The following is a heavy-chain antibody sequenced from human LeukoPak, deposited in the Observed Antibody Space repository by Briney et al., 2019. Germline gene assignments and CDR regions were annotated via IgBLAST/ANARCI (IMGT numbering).Heavy chain of an antibody. Sequence: SETLSLTCAVSGGSISSGGYSWSWIRQPPGKGLEWIGYIYHSGSTYYNPSLESRVTISVDRSKNQFSLKLSSVTAADTAVYYCARGYKSGSSSPRYFDLWGRGTLVTVSS. V-gene: IGHV4-30-2*01. CDR2: IYHSGST. CDR3: ARGYKSGSSSPRYFDL. J-gene: IGHJ2*01. CDR1: GGSISSGGYS. D-gene: IGHD6-6*01.